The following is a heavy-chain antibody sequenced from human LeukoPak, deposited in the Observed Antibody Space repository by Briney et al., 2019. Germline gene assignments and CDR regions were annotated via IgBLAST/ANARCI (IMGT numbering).Heavy chain of an antibody. V-gene: IGHV4-4*02. J-gene: IGHJ5*02. CDR1: GGSISSSNW. CDR2: IYHSGST. Sequence: PSGTLSLTCAVSGGSISSSNWWSWVRPPPGKGLEWIGEIYHSGSTNYNPSLKSRVTISVDKSKNQFSLKLSSVTAADTAVYYCARAFYYYGSGSNGGNWFDHWGQGTLVTASS. CDR3: ARAFYYYGSGSNGGNWFDH. D-gene: IGHD3-10*01.